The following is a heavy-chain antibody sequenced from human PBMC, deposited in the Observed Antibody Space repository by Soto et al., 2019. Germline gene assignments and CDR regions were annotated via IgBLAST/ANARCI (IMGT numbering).Heavy chain of an antibody. V-gene: IGHV1-69*06. Sequence: SVKVSCKASGGNFSSYAISWVRQAPGQGLEWMGGRIPIFGTANYAQKFQGRVRITADKSTSIAYMELSSLRSEDTAVYYCARAASVVVPAAIAPWGQGTLVTVSS. J-gene: IGHJ5*02. CDR3: ARAASVVVPAAIAP. CDR1: GGNFSSYA. CDR2: RIPIFGTA. D-gene: IGHD2-2*02.